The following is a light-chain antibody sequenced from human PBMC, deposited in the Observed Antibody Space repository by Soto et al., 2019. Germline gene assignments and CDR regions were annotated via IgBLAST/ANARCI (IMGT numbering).Light chain of an antibody. CDR1: SSNLGAGYD. CDR2: GNR. J-gene: IGLJ3*02. CDR3: QAYDYSLTASV. Sequence: QAVVTQPPSVSGAPGQRVTISCTGNSSNLGAGYDVHWYQQLPGAAPKLVIFGNRNRPSGVPERFSGSKSGTSASLTITGLQAEDEADYYCQAYDYSLTASVFGGGTKLTVL. V-gene: IGLV1-40*01.